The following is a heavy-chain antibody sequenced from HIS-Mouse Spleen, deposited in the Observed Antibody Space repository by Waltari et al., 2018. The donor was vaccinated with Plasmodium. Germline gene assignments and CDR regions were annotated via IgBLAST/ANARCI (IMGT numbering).Heavy chain of an antibody. CDR1: GGSFSGYY. Sequence: QVQLQQWGAGLLKPSETLSLTCAVYGGSFSGYYWSWIRQPPGKGREWIGEINHSGSTNYNPSLKSRVTISVDTSKNQFPLKLSSVTAADTAVYYCARGLRGHYWYFDLWGRGTLVTVSS. D-gene: IGHD3-10*01. J-gene: IGHJ2*01. V-gene: IGHV4-34*01. CDR3: ARGLRGHYWYFDL. CDR2: INHSGST.